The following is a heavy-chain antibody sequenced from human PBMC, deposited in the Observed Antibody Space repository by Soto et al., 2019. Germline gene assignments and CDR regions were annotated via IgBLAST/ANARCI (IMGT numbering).Heavy chain of an antibody. Sequence: VQLVESGGGVVQPGRSLRLSCAASGFTFSSYGMHWVRQAPGKGLEWVAVISYDGSNKYYADSVKGRFTISRDNSKNTLYLQMNSLRAEDTAVYYCAKVTGIAVAGQNWYFDLWGRGTLVTVSS. CDR3: AKVTGIAVAGQNWYFDL. CDR1: GFTFSSYG. D-gene: IGHD6-19*01. V-gene: IGHV3-30*18. J-gene: IGHJ2*01. CDR2: ISYDGSNK.